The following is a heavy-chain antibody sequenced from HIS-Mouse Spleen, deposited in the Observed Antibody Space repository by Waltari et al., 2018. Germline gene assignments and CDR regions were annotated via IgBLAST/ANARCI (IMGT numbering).Heavy chain of an antibody. J-gene: IGHJ5*02. V-gene: IGHV4-39*07. CDR2: IYYCGST. CDR3: ARDYGDNWFDP. Sequence: QLQLQESGPGLVKPSETLSLTCTVSGGSISSSSYYWGWIRQPPGKGLEWIGSIYYCGSTYDNPSLKSRVTIAVDTSKNQFSLKLSSVTAADTAVYYCARDYGDNWFDPWGQGTLVTVSS. D-gene: IGHD4-17*01. CDR1: GGSISSSSYY.